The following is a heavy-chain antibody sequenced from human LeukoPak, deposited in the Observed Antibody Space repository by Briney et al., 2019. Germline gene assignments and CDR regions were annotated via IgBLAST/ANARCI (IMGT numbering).Heavy chain of an antibody. CDR2: IYPGDSDT. Sequence: GESLKISCKGSGYIFTNYWIGWVRQMPGKGLEWMGVIYPGDSDTRYSPSFQGQVTISADRSISTAYLHWSSLKASDTAMYYCARSQGGSNYDYWGQGTRVTVSS. J-gene: IGHJ4*02. CDR1: GYIFTNYW. D-gene: IGHD5-24*01. CDR3: ARSQGGSNYDY. V-gene: IGHV5-51*01.